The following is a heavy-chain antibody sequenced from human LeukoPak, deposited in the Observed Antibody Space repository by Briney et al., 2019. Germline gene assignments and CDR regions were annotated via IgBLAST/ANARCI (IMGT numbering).Heavy chain of an antibody. D-gene: IGHD3-10*01. Sequence: PGGSLRLSCAASGFTFSSYGMHWVRQAPGKGLEWVAVIWYDGSDKYYADSVKGRFTISRDNSKNTLYLQMSSLRAEDTALYYCAKAIRGVIILPFDYWGQGTLVTVSS. J-gene: IGHJ4*02. CDR2: IWYDGSDK. CDR1: GFTFSSYG. CDR3: AKAIRGVIILPFDY. V-gene: IGHV3-30*02.